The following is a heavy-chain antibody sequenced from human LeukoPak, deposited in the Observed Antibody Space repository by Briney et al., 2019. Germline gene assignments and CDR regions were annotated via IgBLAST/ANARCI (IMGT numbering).Heavy chain of an antibody. Sequence: SETLSLTCAVSGDSVSSSNYYWSWIRQPPGKGLEWIGYIYYGGNTNYNPSLQSRVTISVDTSKSQFSLKLSSVTAADTAVYYCARGRSNYYGMDVWGQGTTVTVSS. CDR3: ARGRSNYYGMDV. V-gene: IGHV4-61*01. D-gene: IGHD1-26*01. CDR2: IYYGGNT. J-gene: IGHJ6*02. CDR1: GDSVSSSNYY.